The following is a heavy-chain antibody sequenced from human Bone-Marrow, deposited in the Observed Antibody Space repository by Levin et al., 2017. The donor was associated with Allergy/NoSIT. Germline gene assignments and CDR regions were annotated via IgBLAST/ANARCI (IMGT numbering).Heavy chain of an antibody. V-gene: IGHV3-30*18. CDR1: GFDFNNYA. CDR3: AKEKDDAFDM. CDR2: ISYAGGNE. J-gene: IGHJ3*02. Sequence: GGSLRLSCRASGFDFNNYAMHWVRQAPGKGLEWVAIISYAGGNEYYADSVKGRFTISRDNSKNTLYLEMNSLRGEDTAIYYCAKEKDDAFDMWGQGTMVTVSS.